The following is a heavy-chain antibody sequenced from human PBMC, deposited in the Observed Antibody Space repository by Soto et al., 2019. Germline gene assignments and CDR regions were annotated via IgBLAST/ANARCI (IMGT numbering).Heavy chain of an antibody. D-gene: IGHD3-22*01. CDR1: GGSISSSSYY. V-gene: IGHV4-39*01. CDR2: IYYSGST. Sequence: PSETLSLTCTVSGGSISSSSYYWGWIRQPPGKGLEWIGSIYYSGSTYYNPSLKSRVTISVDTSKNQFSLKLSSVTAADTAVYYCARGLSLCYYDSSGYCRPRYYYGMDVWGQGTTVTVSS. J-gene: IGHJ6*02. CDR3: ARGLSLCYYDSSGYCRPRYYYGMDV.